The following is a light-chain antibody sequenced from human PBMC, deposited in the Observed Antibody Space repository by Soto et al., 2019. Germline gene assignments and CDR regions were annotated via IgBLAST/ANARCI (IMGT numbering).Light chain of an antibody. V-gene: IGKV3-15*01. CDR1: QSVSSN. J-gene: IGKJ5*01. Sequence: IMMTQSPATLSVSQGERATLSCRASQSVSSNLAWYQQKPGQAPRLLIYGASTRATGIPARFSGSGSGTEFTLTISSLQSEDFAVYYCQQYNSWPPITFGQGTRLEI. CDR2: GAS. CDR3: QQYNSWPPIT.